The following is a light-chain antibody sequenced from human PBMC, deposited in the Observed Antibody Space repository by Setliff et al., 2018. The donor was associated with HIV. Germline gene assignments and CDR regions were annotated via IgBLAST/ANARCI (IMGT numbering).Light chain of an antibody. CDR2: DVS. CDR1: SSDVGGFNY. CDR3: NSYTTTSTLL. Sequence: QSALTQPASVSGSPGQSITISCSGTSSDVGGFNYISWYQQHPGKAPKLMINDVSNRPSGVSIRFSGSKSGNTASLNISGLLAEDEADYYCNSYTTTSTLLFGGGTKVTVL. V-gene: IGLV2-14*03. J-gene: IGLJ2*01.